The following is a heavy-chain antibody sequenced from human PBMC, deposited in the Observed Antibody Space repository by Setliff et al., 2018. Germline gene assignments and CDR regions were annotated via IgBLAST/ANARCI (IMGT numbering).Heavy chain of an antibody. CDR2: VFYNGAA. CDR1: DASIM. J-gene: IGHJ4*02. Sequence: SETLSLTCTVSDASIMAWIRQPPGKGLEFIGYVFYNGAAKYDPSLKSRVTMSVDTSKNQFSLKLRSVTAADTAMYYCAKGGTYRYFDYWGQGTLVTVSS. V-gene: IGHV4-59*03. CDR3: AKGGTYRYFDY.